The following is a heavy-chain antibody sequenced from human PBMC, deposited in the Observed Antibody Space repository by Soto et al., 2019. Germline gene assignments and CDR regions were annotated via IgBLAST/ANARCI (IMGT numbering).Heavy chain of an antibody. CDR2: IYYSGST. CDR1: GGSISSGGYY. Sequence: SETLSLTCTVSGGSISSGGYYWSWIRQHPGKGLEWIGYIYYSGSTYYNPSLKSRVTISVDTSKNQFSLKLSSVTAADTAVYYCARDVRAPGCSDGYDCIDWFDPRGQGTLVTVSS. J-gene: IGHJ5*02. CDR3: ARDVRAPGCSDGYDCIDWFDP. D-gene: IGHD5-12*01. V-gene: IGHV4-31*03.